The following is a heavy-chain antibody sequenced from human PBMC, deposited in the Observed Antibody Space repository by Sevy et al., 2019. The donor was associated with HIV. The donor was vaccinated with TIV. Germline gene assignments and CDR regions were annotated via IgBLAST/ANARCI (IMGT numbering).Heavy chain of an antibody. CDR1: GFSFHAYW. CDR3: ARAIAAAAGF. J-gene: IGHJ4*02. Sequence: GGSLRLSCAGSGFSFHAYWMHWVRQAPGKGLEWLANINQDGSTNYYVDSVKGRFTISRDNAKNLVYLQMNSLRPEDTGLYYCARAIAAAAGFWGQGTLVTVSS. D-gene: IGHD6-13*01. V-gene: IGHV3-7*01. CDR2: INQDGSTN.